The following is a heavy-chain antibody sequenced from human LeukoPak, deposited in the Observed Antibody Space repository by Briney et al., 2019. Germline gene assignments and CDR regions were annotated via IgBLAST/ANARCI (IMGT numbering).Heavy chain of an antibody. CDR3: AKDRLDAIDY. Sequence: DSVRGRFTISRDNSKNTLYLQVNSLRAEDTAVYYCAKDRLDAIDYWGQGTLVTVSS. J-gene: IGHJ4*02. V-gene: IGHV3-30*02. D-gene: IGHD6-19*01.